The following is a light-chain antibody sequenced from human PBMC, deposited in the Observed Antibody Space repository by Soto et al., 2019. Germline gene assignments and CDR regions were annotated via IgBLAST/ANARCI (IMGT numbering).Light chain of an antibody. CDR1: QSVSSSY. Sequence: EIVLTQSPGTLSLSPGERATLSCRASQSVSSSYLAWYQQKPGQAPRLLICGASSRATGIPDRFSGSGSGTDFTLTISRLEPEDFAVYYCQQYDTSPRTFGQVTKV. J-gene: IGKJ1*01. CDR3: QQYDTSPRT. V-gene: IGKV3-20*01. CDR2: GAS.